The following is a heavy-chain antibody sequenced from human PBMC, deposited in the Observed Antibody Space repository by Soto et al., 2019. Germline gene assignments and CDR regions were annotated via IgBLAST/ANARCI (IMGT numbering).Heavy chain of an antibody. CDR1: GFTFSSYA. Sequence: GGSLRLSCAAPGFTFSSYAMSWVRQAPGKGLEWVSAISSSGSTIYYADSVKGRFTISRDNAKNSLYLQMNSLRAEDTAVYYCARVGVEYYYDSSGYYLAPYNWFDPWGQGTLVTVSS. CDR2: ISSSGSTI. D-gene: IGHD3-22*01. CDR3: ARVGVEYYYDSSGYYLAPYNWFDP. J-gene: IGHJ5*02. V-gene: IGHV3-48*03.